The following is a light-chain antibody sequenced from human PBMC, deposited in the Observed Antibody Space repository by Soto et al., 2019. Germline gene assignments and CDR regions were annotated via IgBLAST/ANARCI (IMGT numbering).Light chain of an antibody. CDR1: QGINNY. CDR3: LQPKSYTIT. J-gene: IGKJ5*01. Sequence: SSTCRASQGINNYLAWFQKKPGKVPKRVIYTASSLQSGVPSRFSGSGSGTEFNLTISRLQTEDFATYEGLQPKSYTITCPPRTRLEIK. V-gene: IGKV1-17*03. CDR2: TAS.